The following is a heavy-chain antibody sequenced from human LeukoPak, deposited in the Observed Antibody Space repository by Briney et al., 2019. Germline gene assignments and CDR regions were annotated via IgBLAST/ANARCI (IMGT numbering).Heavy chain of an antibody. CDR2: ISYDGSNK. CDR1: RFTFSNYG. Sequence: GGSLRLSCAASRFTFSNYGMHWVRQAPGKGLEWMAVISYDGSNKYYADSVKGRFTISRDNSKNTLYLLMNSLRAEDTAVYYCAKDRRRGFGESEDYWGQGTLVTVSS. CDR3: AKDRRRGFGESEDY. J-gene: IGHJ4*02. V-gene: IGHV3-30*18. D-gene: IGHD3-10*01.